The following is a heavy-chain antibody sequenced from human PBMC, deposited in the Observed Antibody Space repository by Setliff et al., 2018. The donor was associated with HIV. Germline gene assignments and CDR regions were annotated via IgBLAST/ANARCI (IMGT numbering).Heavy chain of an antibody. CDR1: GFTFGDFC. Sequence: PGGSLRLSCETSGFTFGDFCMNWVRQAPGKGLEWISYISSKRTSIYYADSVKGRFTISRDNDRNSLYLQMNGLSAEDTAVYYCARAGVYYDSSGYCIDYWGQGTLVTVSS. D-gene: IGHD3-22*01. CDR3: ARAGVYYDSSGYCIDY. CDR2: ISSKRTSI. V-gene: IGHV3-48*01. J-gene: IGHJ4*02.